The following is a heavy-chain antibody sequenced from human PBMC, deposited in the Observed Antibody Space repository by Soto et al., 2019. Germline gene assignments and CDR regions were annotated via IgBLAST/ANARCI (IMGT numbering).Heavy chain of an antibody. CDR2: VYYTGST. CDR1: GGSVSTSSYY. J-gene: IGHJ4*02. D-gene: IGHD2-2*01. Sequence: PSETLSLTCTVSGGSVSTSSYYWGWIRQPPGRGLEWIGTVYYTGSTYYNPSLNNRVTISVDSSRNQFSLKLSSVTAADTAVYYCAGIPLGYCISTSCYPRGVGFDYWGQGTLVTGSS. V-gene: IGHV4-39*07. CDR3: AGIPLGYCISTSCYPRGVGFDY.